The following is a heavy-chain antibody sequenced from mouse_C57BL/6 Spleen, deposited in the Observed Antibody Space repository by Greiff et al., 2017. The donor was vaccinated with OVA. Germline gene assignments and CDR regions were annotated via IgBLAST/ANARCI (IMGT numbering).Heavy chain of an antibody. CDR3: ARAPPYYSNPWYFDV. V-gene: IGHV3-6*01. Sequence: DVHLVESGPGLVKPSQSLSLTCSVTGYSITSCYYWYWIRQFPGNKLEWMGYISYDGSNNYNPSLKNRISITRDTSKNQFFLKLNSVTTEDTATYYGARAPPYYSNPWYFDVWGTGTTVTVSS. CDR1: GYSITSCYY. J-gene: IGHJ1*03. CDR2: ISYDGSN. D-gene: IGHD2-5*01.